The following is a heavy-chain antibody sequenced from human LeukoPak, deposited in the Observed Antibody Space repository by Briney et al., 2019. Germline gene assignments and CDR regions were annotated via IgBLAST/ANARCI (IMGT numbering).Heavy chain of an antibody. J-gene: IGHJ4*02. CDR3: ARVGHGDFRDY. CDR1: GGSFSGYY. D-gene: IGHD4-17*01. CDR2: INHSGST. Sequence: SETLSLTCAVYGGSFSGYYWSWIRQPPGKGLEWIGEINHSGSTNYNPSLKSRVTISVDTSKNQFSLKLSSVTAADTAVYYCARVGHGDFRDYWGQGTLVTVSS. V-gene: IGHV4-34*01.